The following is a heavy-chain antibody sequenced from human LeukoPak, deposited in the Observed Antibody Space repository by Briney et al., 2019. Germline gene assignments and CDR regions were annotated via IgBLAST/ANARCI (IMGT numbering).Heavy chain of an antibody. Sequence: GGSLRLSCAASGFTLSSYSMNWVRQAPGKGLEWVSYISSSSSTIYYADSVKGRFTISRDNAKNSLYLQMNSLRAEDTAVYYCARGPPRGYYGSGSCYKFGMDVWGKGTTVTVSS. CDR2: ISSSSSTI. CDR1: GFTLSSYS. D-gene: IGHD3-10*01. CDR3: ARGPPRGYYGSGSCYKFGMDV. V-gene: IGHV3-48*01. J-gene: IGHJ6*04.